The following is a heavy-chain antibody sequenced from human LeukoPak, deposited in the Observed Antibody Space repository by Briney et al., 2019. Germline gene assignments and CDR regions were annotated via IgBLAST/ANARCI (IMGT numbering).Heavy chain of an antibody. CDR2: ISAYNGNT. D-gene: IGHD3-9*01. J-gene: IGHJ4*02. CDR3: ARGGDYDILTGYYPLEY. V-gene: IGHV1-18*01. Sequence: ASVKVSCKASGYTFTSYGISWVRQAPGQGLEWMGWISAYNGNTNYAQNLQGRVTMTTDTSTTTAYMELRSLRSDDAAVYYCARGGDYDILTGYYPLEYWGQGTLVTVSS. CDR1: GYTFTSYG.